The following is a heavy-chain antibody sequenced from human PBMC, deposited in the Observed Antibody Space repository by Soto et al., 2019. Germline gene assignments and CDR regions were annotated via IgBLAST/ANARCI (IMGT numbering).Heavy chain of an antibody. J-gene: IGHJ6*03. CDR1: GFTFSDYY. CDR2: ISSSGSTI. CDR3: AREPRKYDRRVGYYYMDV. Sequence: QVQLVESGGGLVKPGGSLRLSCAASGFTFSDYYMSWIRQAPGKGLEWVSYISSSGSTIYYADSVKGRFTNSRDNAKNSLYLQMNSLRAEDSAVYYCAREPRKYDRRVGYYYMDVWGKGTTVTVSS. D-gene: IGHD2-15*01. V-gene: IGHV3-11*01.